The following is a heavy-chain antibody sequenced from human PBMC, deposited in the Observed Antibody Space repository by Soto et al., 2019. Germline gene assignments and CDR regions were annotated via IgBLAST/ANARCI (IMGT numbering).Heavy chain of an antibody. CDR3: ATRYYYDSSGSSLDY. CDR2: IYHSGST. D-gene: IGHD3-22*01. V-gene: IGHV4-4*02. Sequence: TLSLTCAVSGGSISSSNWWSWVRQPPGKGLEWIGEIYHSGSTNYNPSLKSRVTISADKSKNQFSLKLSSVTAADTAVYYCATRYYYDSSGSSLDYWGQGTLVTVSS. CDR1: GGSISSSNW. J-gene: IGHJ4*02.